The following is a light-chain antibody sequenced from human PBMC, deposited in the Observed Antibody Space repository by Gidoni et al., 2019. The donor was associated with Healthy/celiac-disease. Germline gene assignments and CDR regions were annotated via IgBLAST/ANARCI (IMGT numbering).Light chain of an antibody. CDR1: QSVLYSSNNKNY. J-gene: IGKJ1*01. V-gene: IGKV4-1*01. Sequence: DIVITHSPASLAVSLGERATINCKSSQSVLYSSNNKNYLAWYQQKPGQPPKLLIYWASTRESGVPDRFSGSGSGTDFTLTISSLQAEDVAVYYCQQYYSTPPWTFGQGTKVEIK. CDR2: WAS. CDR3: QQYYSTPPWT.